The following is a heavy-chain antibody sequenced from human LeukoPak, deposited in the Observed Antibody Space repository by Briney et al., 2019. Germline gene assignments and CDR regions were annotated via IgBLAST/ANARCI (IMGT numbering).Heavy chain of an antibody. CDR1: GGSISSYY. CDR3: ARDHSYGLARFDP. CDR2: IYYSGST. Sequence: SETLSLTCTVSGGSISSYYWSWIRQPPGKGLEWIGYIYYSGSTNYNPSLKSRVGITVETSKNQFSLKLSSVTAADTAVYYCARDHSYGLARFDPWGQGTLVTVSS. V-gene: IGHV4-59*01. J-gene: IGHJ5*02. D-gene: IGHD3-3*02.